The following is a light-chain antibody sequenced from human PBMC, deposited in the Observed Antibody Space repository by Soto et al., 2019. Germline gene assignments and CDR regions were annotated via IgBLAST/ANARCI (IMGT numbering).Light chain of an antibody. CDR2: CAS. J-gene: IGKJ5*01. CDR1: QSVLYSSHNKNY. Sequence: DIVMTQSPDSLAVSLGERATINCKSSQSVLYSSHNKNYLAWYQQKSGQPPKLLIYCASTRESGVPDRFSGSGSGTDFTLTISRLQAEDVAVYYCQQYYRTPITFGQGTRLEIK. CDR3: QQYYRTPIT. V-gene: IGKV4-1*01.